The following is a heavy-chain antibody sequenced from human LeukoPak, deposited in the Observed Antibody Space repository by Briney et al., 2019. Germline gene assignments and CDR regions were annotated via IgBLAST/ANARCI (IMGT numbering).Heavy chain of an antibody. CDR3: AKDRRYYDFWSGRFDY. J-gene: IGHJ4*02. V-gene: IGHV3-30*02. D-gene: IGHD3-3*01. Sequence: GGSLRLSCAASGFTFSSYGMHWVRQAPGKGLEWVAFIRCDGSNKYYADSVKGRFTISRDNSKNTLYLQMNSLRAEDTAVYYCAKDRRYYDFWSGRFDYWGQGTLVTVSS. CDR2: IRCDGSNK. CDR1: GFTFSSYG.